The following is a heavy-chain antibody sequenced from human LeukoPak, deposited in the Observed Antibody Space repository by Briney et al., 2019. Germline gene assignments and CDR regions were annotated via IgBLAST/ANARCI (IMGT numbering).Heavy chain of an antibody. D-gene: IGHD3-10*01. V-gene: IGHV4-59*08. J-gene: IGHJ6*03. CDR3: ARQGGFGEFAYYYYYMDV. Sequence: PSETLPLTCTVSGGSISSYYWSWIRQPPGKGLEWIGYIYYSGSTNYNPSLKSRVTIPVDTSKNQFSLKLSSVTAADTAVYYCARQGGFGEFAYYYYYMDVWGKGTTVTVSS. CDR1: GGSISSYY. CDR2: IYYSGST.